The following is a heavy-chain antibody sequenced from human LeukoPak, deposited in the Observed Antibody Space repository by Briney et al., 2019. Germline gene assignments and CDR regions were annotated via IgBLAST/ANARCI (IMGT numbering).Heavy chain of an antibody. Sequence: GASVKVSCKASGYTFTSYDINWVRQATGQGLEWMGWMNPNSGNTGYAQKFQGRVTITRNTSISTAYMELSSLRSEDTAVYYCARGEEGDSYYYYYMDVWGKGTTVTVSS. CDR1: GYTFTSYD. D-gene: IGHD2-21*01. CDR2: MNPNSGNT. J-gene: IGHJ6*03. V-gene: IGHV1-8*03. CDR3: ARGEEGDSYYYYYMDV.